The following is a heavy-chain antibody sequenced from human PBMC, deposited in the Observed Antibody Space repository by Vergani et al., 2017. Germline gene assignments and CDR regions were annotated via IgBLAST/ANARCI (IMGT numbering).Heavy chain of an antibody. Sequence: QVQLQQWGAGLLKPSETLSLTCAVYGGSFSGYYWRWIRQPPGKGLEWIGEINHSGSTNYNPSLKSRVTISVDTSKNQFSLKLTSVTAADTAVYYCARELKVGPAPFDYWGQGTLVTVSS. J-gene: IGHJ4*02. CDR1: GGSFSGYY. CDR2: INHSGST. D-gene: IGHD1-26*01. V-gene: IGHV4-34*01. CDR3: ARELKVGPAPFDY.